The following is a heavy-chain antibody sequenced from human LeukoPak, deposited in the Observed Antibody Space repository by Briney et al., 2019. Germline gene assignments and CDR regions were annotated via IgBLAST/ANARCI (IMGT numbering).Heavy chain of an antibody. D-gene: IGHD3-10*01. J-gene: IGHJ4*02. CDR1: GYSFTSYW. Sequence: GESLKISCKGSGYSFTSYWIGWVRQMPGKGLEWMGIIYPGDSDTRYSPSFQGQVTISADKSISTAYLQWSSLKASDTAMYYCARLFELRWFGEIYYFDYWGQGTLVTVSS. V-gene: IGHV5-51*01. CDR3: ARLFELRWFGEIYYFDY. CDR2: IYPGDSDT.